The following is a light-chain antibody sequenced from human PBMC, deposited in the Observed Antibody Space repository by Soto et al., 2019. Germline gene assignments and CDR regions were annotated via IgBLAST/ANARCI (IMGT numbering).Light chain of an antibody. V-gene: IGKV3-15*01. Sequence: EIVMTQSPATLSVSPGERATLSCRAIQSVNSNLAWYQQKPGQAPRLLIYGASTRATGIPARFSGSGSGTEFTLTISSLQSEDFAVYYCQQYNTWPEFGQGTKVDIK. J-gene: IGKJ1*01. CDR3: QQYNTWPE. CDR1: QSVNSN. CDR2: GAS.